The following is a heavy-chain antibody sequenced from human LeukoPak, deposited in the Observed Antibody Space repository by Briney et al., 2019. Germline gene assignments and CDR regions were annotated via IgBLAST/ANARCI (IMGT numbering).Heavy chain of an antibody. CDR2: ISGSGGNT. CDR3: AKVSRGSYYFDY. J-gene: IGHJ4*02. V-gene: IGHV3-23*01. CDR1: GFTFSSYA. D-gene: IGHD3-10*01. Sequence: PGGSLRLSCAASGFTFSSYAMNWVRQAPGKGLEWVSAISGSGGNTYYADSVKGRFTISRDNSKNTLYLQMNSLRAEDTAVYYCAKVSRGSYYFDYWGQGTLVTVSS.